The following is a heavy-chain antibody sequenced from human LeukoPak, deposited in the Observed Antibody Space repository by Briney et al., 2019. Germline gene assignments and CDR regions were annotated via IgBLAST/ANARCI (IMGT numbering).Heavy chain of an antibody. CDR3: ARHIVVAPAGHLNWFDP. CDR2: VYYSGST. Sequence: SETLSLTCTVSGGSISSSSYYWGRIRQPPGKGLEWIGSVYYSGSTYYNPSLKSRVTIPLDTSKNHFSLKLSSVTAADTAVYYCARHIVVAPAGHLNWFDPWGQGTLVTVSS. D-gene: IGHD2-2*01. CDR1: GGSISSSSYY. J-gene: IGHJ5*02. V-gene: IGHV4-39*07.